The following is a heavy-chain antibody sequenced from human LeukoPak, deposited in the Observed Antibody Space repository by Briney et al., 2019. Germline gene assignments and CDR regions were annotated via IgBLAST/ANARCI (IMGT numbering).Heavy chain of an antibody. V-gene: IGHV4-59*01. Sequence: SETLSLTCTVSGDSITAYYWNWVRQPPGKGLEWIGYIHYTGKNFYNPSLKSRITMSVDTSKSQFSLKLSSVTAADTAVYYCARDIVVVSRYYYYGMDVWGQGTTVTVSS. D-gene: IGHD2-15*01. CDR1: GDSITAYY. CDR2: IHYTGKN. J-gene: IGHJ6*02. CDR3: ARDIVVVSRYYYYGMDV.